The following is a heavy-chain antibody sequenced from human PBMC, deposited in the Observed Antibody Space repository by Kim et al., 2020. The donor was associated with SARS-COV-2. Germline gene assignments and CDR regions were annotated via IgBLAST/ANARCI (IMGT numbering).Heavy chain of an antibody. Sequence: ASVKVSCKSSGYTFTTYFIHWVRQAPGQGLEWMGIINPSGGSTTYAQKFQGRVTMTRDTSTSTVYMELSSLTSEDTAVYYCARAPSENYGMDVWGQGTTV. CDR3: ARAPSENYGMDV. CDR1: GYTFTTYF. J-gene: IGHJ6*02. CDR2: INPSGGST. V-gene: IGHV1-46*01.